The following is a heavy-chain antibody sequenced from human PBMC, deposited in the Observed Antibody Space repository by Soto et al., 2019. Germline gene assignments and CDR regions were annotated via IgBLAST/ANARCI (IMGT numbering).Heavy chain of an antibody. J-gene: IGHJ4*02. D-gene: IGHD4-17*01. CDR3: AKSPSYYGDFDY. V-gene: IGHV3-9*01. CDR1: GFTFDDYA. Sequence: EVQLVESGGGLVQPGRSLRLSCAASGFTFDDYAMHWFRQAPGKGLELVSGISWNSGRIGYADSVKGRFTISRDNAKNSLYLQMNSLRAEDTALYYCAKSPSYYGDFDYWGQGTLVTVSS. CDR2: ISWNSGRI.